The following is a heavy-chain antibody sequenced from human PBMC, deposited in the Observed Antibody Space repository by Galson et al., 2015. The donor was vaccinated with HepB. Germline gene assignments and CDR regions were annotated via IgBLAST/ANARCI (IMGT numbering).Heavy chain of an antibody. J-gene: IGHJ4*02. Sequence: SLRLSCAASGFTFSSYSMNWVRQAPGKGLEWVSYISSSSSTIYYADSVKGRFTISRDNAKNSLYLQMNSLRDEDTAVYYCARDEPGYSSSYRFDYWGQGTLVTVSS. D-gene: IGHD6-13*01. V-gene: IGHV3-48*02. CDR1: GFTFSSYS. CDR2: ISSSSSTI. CDR3: ARDEPGYSSSYRFDY.